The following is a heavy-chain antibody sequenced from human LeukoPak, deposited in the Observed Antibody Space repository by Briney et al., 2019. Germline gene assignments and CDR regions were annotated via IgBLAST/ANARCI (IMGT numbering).Heavy chain of an antibody. D-gene: IGHD4-17*01. CDR1: GFIFREYA. CDR3: ARDPNGDYIGAFDN. V-gene: IGHV3-23*01. CDR2: ITASDYTT. J-gene: IGHJ3*02. Sequence: GGSLRLSCAASGFIFREYAMTWVRQAPGKGLEWVSSITASDYTTYADSVKGRFTISRDNYKNTLYLQMDSLRGDDTALYHCARDPNGDYIGAFDNWGQGTMVSVSS.